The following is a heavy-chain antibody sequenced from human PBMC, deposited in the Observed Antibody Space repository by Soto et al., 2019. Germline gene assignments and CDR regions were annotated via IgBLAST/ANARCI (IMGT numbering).Heavy chain of an antibody. V-gene: IGHV3-48*02. CDR2: ISSSSITI. CDR3: ARDYESGWLYYFDY. Sequence: EVQLVESGGGLVQPGGSLRLSCAASGFTFSSYSMNWVRQAPGKGLEWVSYISSSSITIYYADSVKGRFTISRDNAKNSLYLQMNSLRDEDTAVYYCARDYESGWLYYFDYWGQGTLVTVSS. J-gene: IGHJ4*02. CDR1: GFTFSSYS. D-gene: IGHD6-19*01.